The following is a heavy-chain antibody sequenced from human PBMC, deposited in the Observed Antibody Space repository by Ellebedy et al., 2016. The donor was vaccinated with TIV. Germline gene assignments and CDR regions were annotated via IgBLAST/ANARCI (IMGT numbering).Heavy chain of an antibody. CDR2: LHSGGTI. Sequence: GGSLRLXXAASGFTISNNYMSWVRQAPGKGLEWVAILHSGGTIFYADSVKGQFTISRDSSKNTLYLQMNSLRVEDTAVYYCARAPTVTSVFDCWGQGTLVTVSS. CDR3: ARAPTVTSVFDC. CDR1: GFTISNNY. J-gene: IGHJ4*02. V-gene: IGHV3-53*01. D-gene: IGHD4-17*01.